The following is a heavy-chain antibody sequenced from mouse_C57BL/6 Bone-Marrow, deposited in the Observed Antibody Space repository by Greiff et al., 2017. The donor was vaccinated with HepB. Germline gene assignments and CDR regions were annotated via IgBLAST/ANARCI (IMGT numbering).Heavy chain of an antibody. CDR3: ARRHNTTVPAMDY. V-gene: IGHV1-19*01. Sequence: EVQLQQSGPVLVKPGASVKMSCKASGYTFTDYYINWVKQSHGKSLEWIGVINPYNGGTSYKQKFKGKATLTVDKSSSTAYMELNSLTSEDAAGYYCARRHNTTVPAMDYWGQGTSVTVSS. CDR1: GYTFTDYY. J-gene: IGHJ4*01. D-gene: IGHD1-1*01. CDR2: INPYNGGT.